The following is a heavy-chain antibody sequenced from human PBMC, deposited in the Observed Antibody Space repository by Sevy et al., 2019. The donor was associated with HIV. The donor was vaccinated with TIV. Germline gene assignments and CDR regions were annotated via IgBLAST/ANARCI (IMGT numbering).Heavy chain of an antibody. CDR2: IKSKTNGGTP. CDR3: TTDLGDQLGRYYFNY. D-gene: IGHD2-2*01. Sequence: GGSLRLSCAASEFIFTTAWMSWVRQAPGKGLEWVGRIKSKTNGGTPDYAAPVKGRFTISRDDSKKTLYLQMNSLKTEDTAVYYCTTDLGDQLGRYYFNYWGQGTLVTVSS. J-gene: IGHJ4*02. V-gene: IGHV3-15*01. CDR1: EFIFTTAW.